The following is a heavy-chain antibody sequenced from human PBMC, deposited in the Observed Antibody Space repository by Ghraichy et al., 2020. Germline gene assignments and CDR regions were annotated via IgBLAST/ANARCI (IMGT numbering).Heavy chain of an antibody. V-gene: IGHV3-30-3*01. CDR1: GFTFSSYA. CDR3: ARVPSDSTFWRSSSCHFEY. D-gene: IGHD2-2*01. Sequence: GGSLRLSCAASGFTFSSYAMHWVRQAPGKGLEWVAVISYDGSNTYYADSVKGRFTISRDNSKNTLYLQMNSLRLEDTAVYYCARVPSDSTFWRSSSCHFEYCSQGTLVTVSS. CDR2: ISYDGSNT. J-gene: IGHJ4*02.